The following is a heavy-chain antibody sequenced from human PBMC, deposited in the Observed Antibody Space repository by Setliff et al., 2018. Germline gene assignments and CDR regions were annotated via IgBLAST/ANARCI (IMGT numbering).Heavy chain of an antibody. V-gene: IGHV3-74*01. CDR3: ARDREGDGNYYMDV. CDR2: INSDESRT. Sequence: GGSLRLSCAASGFSFSSYWMHWVRQGPGKGLVWVARINSDESRTNYAGSVKGRFTISRDNAKNTVYLQMNSLRAEDTAVYYCARDREGDGNYYMDVWGKGTTGTVSS. D-gene: IGHD1-1*01. CDR1: GFSFSSYW. J-gene: IGHJ6*03.